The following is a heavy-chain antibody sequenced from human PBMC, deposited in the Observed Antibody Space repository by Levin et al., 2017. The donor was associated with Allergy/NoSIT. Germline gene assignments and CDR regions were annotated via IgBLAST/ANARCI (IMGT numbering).Heavy chain of an antibody. CDR2: INPNSGGT. D-gene: IGHD1-7*01. J-gene: IGHJ6*02. Sequence: ASVKVSCKASGYTFTGYYMHWVRQAPGQGLEWMGWINPNSGGTNYAQKFQGRVTMTRDTSISTAYMELSRLRSDDTAVYYCARDPPPVWTGTTNRVPLYYYYYYGMDVWGQGTTVTVSS. CDR3: ARDPPPVWTGTTNRVPLYYYYYYGMDV. V-gene: IGHV1-2*02. CDR1: GYTFTGYY.